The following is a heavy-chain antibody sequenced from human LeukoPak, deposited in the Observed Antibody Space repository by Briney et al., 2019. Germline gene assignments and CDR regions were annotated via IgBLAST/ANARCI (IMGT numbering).Heavy chain of an antibody. CDR1: GFTFSSYW. D-gene: IGHD3-10*01. J-gene: IGHJ3*02. CDR2: ISSDGSST. CDR3: ARAGWFGELREAFDI. V-gene: IGHV3-74*01. Sequence: PGGSLRLSCAASGFTFSSYWMHWVRQAPGKGLVWVSRISSDGSSTSYAGSVKGRFTISRENAKNSLYLQMNSLRAGDTAVYYCARAGWFGELREAFDIWGQGTMVTVSS.